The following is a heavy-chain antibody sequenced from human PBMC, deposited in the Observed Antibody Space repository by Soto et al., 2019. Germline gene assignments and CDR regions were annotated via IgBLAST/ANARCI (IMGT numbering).Heavy chain of an antibody. Sequence: SETLSLTCAASGYSISSGYYWGWIRQPPGKGLEWIGSIYHSGSTYYNPSLKSRVTISVDTSKNQFSLKLSSVTAADTAVYYCARLDLERAYYFDYWGQGTLVTVSS. D-gene: IGHD1-1*01. J-gene: IGHJ4*02. CDR3: ARLDLERAYYFDY. V-gene: IGHV4-38-2*01. CDR1: GYSISSGYY. CDR2: IYHSGST.